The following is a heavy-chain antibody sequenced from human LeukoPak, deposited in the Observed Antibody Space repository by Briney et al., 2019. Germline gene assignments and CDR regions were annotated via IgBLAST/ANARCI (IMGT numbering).Heavy chain of an antibody. Sequence: GGSLRLSCAASGFTFSRFAMNWVRQAPGKGLEWISYINTDSSDIHYADSVKGRFTISRDNARNTLFPQLSSLRAEDSAVYYCARDTFQPGLIDSWGQGTLVTVSS. CDR2: INTDSSDI. V-gene: IGHV3-21*05. CDR1: GFTFSRFA. D-gene: IGHD2-2*01. J-gene: IGHJ4*02. CDR3: ARDTFQPGLIDS.